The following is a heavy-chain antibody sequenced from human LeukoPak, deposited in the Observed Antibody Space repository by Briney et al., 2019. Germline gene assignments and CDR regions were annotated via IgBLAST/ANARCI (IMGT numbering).Heavy chain of an antibody. V-gene: IGHV4-59*01. CDR2: IYYSGST. CDR1: GGSISSYY. D-gene: IGHD2-2*01. J-gene: IGHJ3*02. Sequence: SETLSLTCTVSGGSISSYYWSWIRQPPGKGLEWIGYIYYSGSTNYNPSLKSRVTISVDTSKNQFSLKLSSVTAADTAVYYCARGLGDIVVVPAATAIAEAFDIWGQGTMVTVSS. CDR3: ARGLGDIVVVPAATAIAEAFDI.